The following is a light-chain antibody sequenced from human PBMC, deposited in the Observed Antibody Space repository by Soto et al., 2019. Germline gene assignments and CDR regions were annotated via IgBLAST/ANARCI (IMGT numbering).Light chain of an antibody. CDR2: GAS. CDR3: QQYNNWPQT. Sequence: EIVMTQSPATLSVSPGERATLSCRASESVSSNLAWYQQQPGQAPRLLMYGASTRATGIPARFSGTGSGTEFTLTISSLQSEDFAVYYCQQYNNWPQTFGQGTKVEIK. J-gene: IGKJ1*01. V-gene: IGKV3-15*01. CDR1: ESVSSN.